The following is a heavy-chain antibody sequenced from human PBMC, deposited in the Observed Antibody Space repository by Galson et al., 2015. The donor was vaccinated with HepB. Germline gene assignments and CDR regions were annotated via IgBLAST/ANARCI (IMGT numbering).Heavy chain of an antibody. CDR2: INSDGSST. D-gene: IGHD6-13*01. CDR1: GFIFSSYW. V-gene: IGHV3-74*01. CDR3: ARDSVAAGNYYYYYGMDV. Sequence: SLRLSCAASGFIFSSYWMHWVRQAPGKGLVWVSRINSDGSSTSYTDSVKGRFTISRDNAKNTLYLQMNSLRAEDTAVYYCARDSVAAGNYYYYYGMDVWGQGTTVTVSS. J-gene: IGHJ6*02.